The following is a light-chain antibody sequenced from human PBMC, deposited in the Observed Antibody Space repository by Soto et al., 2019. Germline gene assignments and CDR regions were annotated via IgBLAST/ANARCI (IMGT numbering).Light chain of an antibody. J-gene: IGKJ1*01. Sequence: GTLSLSPGEIATFSGRASERVSRSYIAWYQQKRGQAPRRLIYGASIRATGIPDRFSGSRSGTDFTLTISRLEPEDFELYYCQQYHNSPVPCGQGTVVDI. V-gene: IGKV3-20*01. CDR2: GAS. CDR3: QQYHNSPVP. CDR1: ERVSRSY.